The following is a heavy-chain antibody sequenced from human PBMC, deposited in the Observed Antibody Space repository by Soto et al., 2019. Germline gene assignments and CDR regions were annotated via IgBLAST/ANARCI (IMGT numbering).Heavy chain of an antibody. CDR3: AAASSTSGGYYGMDV. D-gene: IGHD2-2*01. V-gene: IGHV1-58*02. CDR2: IVVGSGHT. J-gene: IGHJ6*02. CDR1: GFTFTSSA. Sequence: ASVKVCCKTSGFTFTSSAMQWVRQARGQRLEWIGWIVVGSGHTNYAQKFQERVTITRDMSTSTAYMELSSLRSEDTAMYYCAAASSTSGGYYGMDVWGQGTTVTVSS.